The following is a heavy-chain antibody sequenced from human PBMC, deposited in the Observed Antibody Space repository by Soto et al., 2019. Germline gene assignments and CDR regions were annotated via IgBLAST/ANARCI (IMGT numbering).Heavy chain of an antibody. J-gene: IGHJ4*02. Sequence: ASETLSLTCTVSGGSISSYYWSWIRQPPGKGLEWIGYIYYSGSTNYNPSLKSRVTMSVDTSKNQFSLKLSSVTAADTAVYYCARHPSNYDFWSAHFDYWGQGTLVTVSS. CDR2: IYYSGST. CDR3: ARHPSNYDFWSAHFDY. D-gene: IGHD3-3*01. V-gene: IGHV4-59*08. CDR1: GGSISSYY.